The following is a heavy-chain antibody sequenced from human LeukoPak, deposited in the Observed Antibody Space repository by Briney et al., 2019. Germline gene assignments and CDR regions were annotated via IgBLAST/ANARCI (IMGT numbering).Heavy chain of an antibody. J-gene: IGHJ3*02. CDR2: ISGSGGRT. CDR1: GFTFSSYG. D-gene: IGHD6-19*01. CDR3: ARDRGSSGWYGDDAFDI. V-gene: IGHV3-23*01. Sequence: GSLRLSCAASGFTFSSYGMSWVRQAPGKGLEWVSAISGSGGRTYYADSVKGRFTISRDNSKNTLYLQMNSLRAEDTAVYYCARDRGSSGWYGDDAFDIWGQGTMVTVSS.